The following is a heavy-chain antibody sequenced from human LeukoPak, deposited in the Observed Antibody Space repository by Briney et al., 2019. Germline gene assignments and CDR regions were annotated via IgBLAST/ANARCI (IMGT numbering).Heavy chain of an antibody. CDR2: VIPIFGTA. Sequence: PWASLKVSCKASGGTFSNYAISWVRQAPGQGLEWMGGVIPIFGTANYAQKFQGRVTITTDESTSTVYREVSSVRFEDTAVYYCAKDRASSSWSRDAFDIWGQGTVVTVSS. J-gene: IGHJ3*02. CDR3: AKDRASSSWSRDAFDI. D-gene: IGHD6-13*01. V-gene: IGHV1-69*05. CDR1: GGTFSNYA.